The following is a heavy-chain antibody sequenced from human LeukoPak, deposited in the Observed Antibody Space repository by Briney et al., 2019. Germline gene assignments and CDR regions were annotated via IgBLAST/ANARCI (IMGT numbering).Heavy chain of an antibody. D-gene: IGHD4-17*01. J-gene: IGHJ4*02. CDR1: GFAFSSYA. V-gene: IGHV3-30-3*01. CDR3: ARATTGYGDPQVDY. Sequence: PGGSLRLSCAASGFAFSSYAMHWVRQAPGKGLEWVAVISYDGSNKYYADSVKGRFTISRDNSKNTLYLQMNSLRAEDTAVYYCARATTGYGDPQVDYWGQGTLVTVSS. CDR2: ISYDGSNK.